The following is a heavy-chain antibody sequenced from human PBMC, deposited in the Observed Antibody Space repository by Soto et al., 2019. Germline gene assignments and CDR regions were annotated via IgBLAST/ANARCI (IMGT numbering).Heavy chain of an antibody. CDR3: AKDLFPTSGQRFFFES. Sequence: GGSLRPSCAASGFTVSSNYMSWVRQAPGKGLEWVSTILHDETPFYTDSVKGRFTISSDNVRGTLYLQMNGLRVGDAALYFCAKDLFPTSGQRFFFESWGQGSLVTVSS. D-gene: IGHD2-21*01. CDR2: ILHDETP. CDR1: GFTVSSNY. V-gene: IGHV3-53*01. J-gene: IGHJ4*02.